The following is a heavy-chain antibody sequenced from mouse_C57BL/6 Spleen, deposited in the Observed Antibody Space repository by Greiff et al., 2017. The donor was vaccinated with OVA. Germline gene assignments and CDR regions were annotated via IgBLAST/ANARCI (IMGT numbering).Heavy chain of an antibody. CDR2: IHPSDSDT. V-gene: IGHV1-74*01. D-gene: IGHD1-1*01. J-gene: IGHJ3*01. CDR1: GYTFTSYW. Sequence: QVQLQQPGAELVKPGASVKVSCKASGYTFTSYWMHWVKQRPGQGLEWIGRIHPSDSDTNYNQKFKGKATLTVDKSSSTAYMQLSSLTSEDSAVDYCAIGDYSRSFAYWGQGTLVTVSA. CDR3: AIGDYSRSFAY.